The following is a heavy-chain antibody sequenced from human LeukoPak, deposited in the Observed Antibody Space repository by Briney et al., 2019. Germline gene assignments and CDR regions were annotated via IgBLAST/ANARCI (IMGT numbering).Heavy chain of an antibody. J-gene: IGHJ3*01. CDR2: IYTSGST. D-gene: IGHD3-3*01. CDR3: AGYDYYDMWSRPYPQDGFDL. V-gene: IGHV4-4*07. CDR1: GGSISSYY. Sequence: PSETLSLTCTVSGGSISSYYWSWIRQPARKGLEWIGRIYTSGSTNYNPSLKSRVTMSVDTSKNQFSLKLSSVTAADTAVYFCAGYDYYDMWSRPYPQDGFDLWGRGTVVTVTS.